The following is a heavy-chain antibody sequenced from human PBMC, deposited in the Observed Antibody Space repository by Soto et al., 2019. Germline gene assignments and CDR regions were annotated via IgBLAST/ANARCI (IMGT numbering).Heavy chain of an antibody. D-gene: IGHD2-15*01. CDR2: IKTNTEGGTK. V-gene: IGHV3-15*07. CDR3: TTGSVDGV. CDR1: GLTISDAW. J-gene: IGHJ6*02. Sequence: EVQLVESGGGFISPGGSLRLSCAASGLTISDAWMNWVRQAPGKGLEWVGRIKTNTEGGTKDYAAAVKDRFTVSRDDSKNTPYLQMNSLKTEDTAVYYCTTGSVDGVWGQKTTVTVSS.